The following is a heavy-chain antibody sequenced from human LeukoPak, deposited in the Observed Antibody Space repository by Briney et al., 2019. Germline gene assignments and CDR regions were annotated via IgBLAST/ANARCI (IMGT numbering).Heavy chain of an antibody. CDR3: ARDAKLGYEDYFDS. CDR2: ISIDGSLK. CDR1: GFTFSNYD. D-gene: IGHD2-2*01. Sequence: GRSLRLSCAASGFTFSNYDMHWVRQAPGKGLEWVAVISIDGSLKYYADSVKGRFTISRDNSKNTLYLQMISLRADDTAIYYCARDAKLGYEDYFDSWGQGTLVTVSS. J-gene: IGHJ4*02. V-gene: IGHV3-30*03.